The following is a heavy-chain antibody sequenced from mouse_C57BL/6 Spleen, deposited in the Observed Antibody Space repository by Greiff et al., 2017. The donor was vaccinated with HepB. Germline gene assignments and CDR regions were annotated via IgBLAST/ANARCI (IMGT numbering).Heavy chain of an antibody. V-gene: IGHV5-17*01. CDR3: AGGGLRPGAMDY. J-gene: IGHJ4*01. CDR2: ISSGSSTI. CDR1: GFTFSDYG. Sequence: DVKLVESGGGLVKPGGSLKLSCAASGFTFSDYGMHWVRQAPEKGLEWVAYISSGSSTIYYAATVKGRFTISRDNAKNTLFLQMTSLRSEDTAMYYCAGGGLRPGAMDYWGQGTSVTVSS. D-gene: IGHD2-4*01.